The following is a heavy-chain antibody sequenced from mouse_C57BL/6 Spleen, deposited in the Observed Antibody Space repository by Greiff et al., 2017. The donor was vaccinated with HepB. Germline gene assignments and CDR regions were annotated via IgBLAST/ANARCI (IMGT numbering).Heavy chain of an antibody. CDR1: GFTFSSYA. J-gene: IGHJ1*03. D-gene: IGHD1-1*01. V-gene: IGHV5-9-1*02. CDR2: ISSGGDYI. CDR3: TRDRHYGSSYWYFDV. Sequence: EVKVVESGEGLVKPGGSLKLSCAASGFTFSSYAMSWVRQTPEKRLEWVAYISSGGDYIYYADTVKGRFTISRDNARNTLYLQMSSLKSEDTAMYYCTRDRHYGSSYWYFDVWGTGTTVTVSS.